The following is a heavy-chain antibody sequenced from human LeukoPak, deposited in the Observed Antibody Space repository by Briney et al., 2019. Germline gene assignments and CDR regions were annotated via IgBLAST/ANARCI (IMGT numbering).Heavy chain of an antibody. CDR3: ARVVTHCSSTSCPSYYFDY. CDR1: GGSISSYY. J-gene: IGHJ4*02. Sequence: SETLSLTCTVSGGSISSYYWSWIRQPPGKGLEWIGYIYYSGSTYYNPSLKSRVTISVDTSKNQFSLKLSSVTAADTAVYYCARVVTHCSSTSCPSYYFDYWGQGTLVTVSS. V-gene: IGHV4-59*12. CDR2: IYYSGST. D-gene: IGHD2-2*01.